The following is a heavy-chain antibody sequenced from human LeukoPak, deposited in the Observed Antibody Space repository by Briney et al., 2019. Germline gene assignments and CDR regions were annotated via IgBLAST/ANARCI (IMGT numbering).Heavy chain of an antibody. CDR3: ASTTGLAVADPAYY. J-gene: IGHJ4*02. V-gene: IGHV1-69*04. Sequence: SVKVSCKASGGTFSSYAISWVRQAPGQGLEWMGRIIPILGIANYAQKFQGRVTITADKSTSTAYMELSSLRSEDTAVYYCASTTGLAVADPAYYWGQGTLVTVSS. CDR1: GGTFSSYA. D-gene: IGHD6-19*01. CDR2: IIPILGIA.